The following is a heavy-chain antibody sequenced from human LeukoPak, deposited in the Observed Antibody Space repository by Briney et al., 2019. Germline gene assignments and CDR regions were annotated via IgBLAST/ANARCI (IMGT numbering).Heavy chain of an antibody. Sequence: PGGSLRLSCAASGFTFSSYSMNWVRQAPGKGLEWVSYISSSGSTIYYADSVKGRFTISRDNAKNSLYLQMNSLRAEDTAVYYCARGDSGYDDFDYWGQGTLVTVSS. CDR1: GFTFSSYS. J-gene: IGHJ4*02. V-gene: IGHV3-48*04. CDR3: ARGDSGYDDFDY. D-gene: IGHD5-12*01. CDR2: ISSSGSTI.